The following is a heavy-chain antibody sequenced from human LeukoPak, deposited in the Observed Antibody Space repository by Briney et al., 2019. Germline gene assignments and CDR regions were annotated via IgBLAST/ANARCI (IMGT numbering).Heavy chain of an antibody. Sequence: PSETLSLTCTVSGGSINNFYWNWIRQPPGKGLEWIGHIYYSGSTNYNPSLKSRVTISVDTSENKFSLTLTSVTAADTAVYYCARDPGLNWNYRLGWFDPWGQGTLVTVSS. CDR1: GGSINNFY. V-gene: IGHV4-59*01. D-gene: IGHD1-7*01. CDR3: ARDPGLNWNYRLGWFDP. J-gene: IGHJ5*02. CDR2: IYYSGST.